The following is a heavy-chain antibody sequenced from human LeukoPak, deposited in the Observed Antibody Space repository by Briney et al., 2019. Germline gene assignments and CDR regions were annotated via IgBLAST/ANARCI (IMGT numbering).Heavy chain of an antibody. J-gene: IGHJ4*02. V-gene: IGHV4-34*01. CDR1: GGSFSGYY. Sequence: SETLSLTCAVYGGSFSGYYWSWIRQPPGKGLEWIGEINHSGSTNYNPSLKSRVTISVDTSKNQFSLKLSSVTAADTAVYYCAKKKRSTPYFDYWGQGTLVTVSS. CDR3: AKKKRSTPYFDY. CDR2: INHSGST. D-gene: IGHD3-16*01.